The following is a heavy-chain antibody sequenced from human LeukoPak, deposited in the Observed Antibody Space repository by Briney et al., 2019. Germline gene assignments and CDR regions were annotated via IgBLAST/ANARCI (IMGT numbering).Heavy chain of an antibody. Sequence: GGSLRLSCAASGFTFSSYAMHWVRQAPGKGLEWVAVISYDGSNKYYADSVKGRFTISRDNSKNTLYLQMNSLRVEDTAVYYCARDSRDARFGELLSPLGYWGQGTLVTVSS. D-gene: IGHD3-10*01. CDR2: ISYDGSNK. J-gene: IGHJ4*02. V-gene: IGHV3-30*04. CDR1: GFTFSSYA. CDR3: ARDSRDARFGELLSPLGY.